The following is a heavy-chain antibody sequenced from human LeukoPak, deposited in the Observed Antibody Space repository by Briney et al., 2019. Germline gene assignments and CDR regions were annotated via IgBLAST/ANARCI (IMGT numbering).Heavy chain of an antibody. CDR2: ISSSSSTI. V-gene: IGHV3-48*01. CDR1: GFTFSTYS. D-gene: IGHD6-19*01. Sequence: GGSLRLSCAASGFTFSTYSMNWVRQAPGKGLEWLSYISSSSSTIYYADSVKGRFTISRDNSKNTLYLQMNSLRPEDTAVYYCAKDIYIRGWEIYYLDSWGQGALVTVSS. CDR3: AKDIYIRGWEIYYLDS. J-gene: IGHJ4*02.